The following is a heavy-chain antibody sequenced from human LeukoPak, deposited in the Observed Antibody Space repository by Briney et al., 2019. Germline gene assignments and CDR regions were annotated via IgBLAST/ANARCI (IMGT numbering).Heavy chain of an antibody. CDR2: ISGSGGST. D-gene: IGHD3-22*01. CDR1: GFTFSSYA. CDR3: AKGSLAITMIVVVTSGRYFDY. Sequence: PGGSLRLSCAASGFTFSSYAMSWVRQAPGKGLEWVSAISGSGGSTYYADSVKGRFTISRDNSKNTLYLQMNSLRAKDTAVYYCAKGSLAITMIVVVTSGRYFDYWGQGTLVTVSS. J-gene: IGHJ4*02. V-gene: IGHV3-23*01.